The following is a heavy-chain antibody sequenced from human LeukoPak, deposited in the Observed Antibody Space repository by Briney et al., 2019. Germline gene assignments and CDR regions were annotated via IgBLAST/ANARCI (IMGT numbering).Heavy chain of an antibody. CDR3: ARDSSGYYYVGNY. D-gene: IGHD3-22*01. Sequence: ASVKVSCKASGYTFTSYGISWVRQAPGQGLEWMGWISAYNGNTNYAQKLQGRVTMTTDTSTSTVYMELRSLRSDDTAVYYCARDSSGYYYVGNYWGQGTLVTVSS. J-gene: IGHJ4*02. CDR2: ISAYNGNT. CDR1: GYTFTSYG. V-gene: IGHV1-18*01.